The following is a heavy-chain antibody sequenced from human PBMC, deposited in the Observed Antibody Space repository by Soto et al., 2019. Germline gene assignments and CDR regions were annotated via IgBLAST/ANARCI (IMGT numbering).Heavy chain of an antibody. D-gene: IGHD6-6*01. CDR2: IWYDGNDK. V-gene: IGHV3-33*01. CDR1: GFTFSSYG. Sequence: QVQLVESGGGVVQPGRSLRLSCAASGFTFSSYGMHWVRQAPGKGLEWVAVIWYDGNDKYYADFVKGRFTISRDNAKNTVSLQMNSLRAEDTAVYYCARDRQSRSSGYFEYWGQGTLVTVAS. J-gene: IGHJ4*02. CDR3: ARDRQSRSSGYFEY.